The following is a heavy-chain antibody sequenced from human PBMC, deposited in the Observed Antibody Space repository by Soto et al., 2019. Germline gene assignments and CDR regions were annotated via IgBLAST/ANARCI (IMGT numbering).Heavy chain of an antibody. V-gene: IGHV1-2*02. CDR3: ARVSGWELLRRAFDI. CDR2: INPNSGGT. J-gene: IGHJ3*02. D-gene: IGHD1-26*01. CDR1: GYTFTGYY. Sequence: QVQLVQSGAEVKKPGASVKVSCKASGYTFTGYYMHWVRQAPGQGLEWMGWINPNSGGTNYAQKFQGRVTMTRDTSISTAYRELSRLRSDDTAVYYCARVSGWELLRRAFDIWGQGTMVTVSS.